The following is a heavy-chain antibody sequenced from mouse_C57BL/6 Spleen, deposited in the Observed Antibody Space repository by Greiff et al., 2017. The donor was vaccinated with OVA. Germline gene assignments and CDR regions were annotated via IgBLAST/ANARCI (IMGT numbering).Heavy chain of an antibody. CDR1: GYTFTSYW. D-gene: IGHD2-4*01. J-gene: IGHJ3*01. CDR3: ARYDYGRAWFAY. Sequence: QVQLKQPGAELVKPGASVKLSCKASGYTFTSYWMHWVKQRPGQGLEWIGMIHPNSGSTNYNEKFKSKATLTVDKSSSTAYMQLSSLTSEDSAVYYCARYDYGRAWFAYWGQGTLVTVSA. CDR2: IHPNSGST. V-gene: IGHV1-64*01.